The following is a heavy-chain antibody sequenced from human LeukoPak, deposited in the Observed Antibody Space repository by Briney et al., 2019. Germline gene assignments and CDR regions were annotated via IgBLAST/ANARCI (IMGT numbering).Heavy chain of an antibody. V-gene: IGHV3-48*01. J-gene: IGHJ6*03. CDR1: GFTFSSYS. Sequence: GGSLRLSCAASGFTFSSYSMNWVRQAPGKGLEWVSYISSSSSTIYYADSVKGRFTISRDNAKNSLYLQMNSLRAEDTAVYYCARDYYDSSGYRRYYYYYYYMDVWGRGTTVTVSS. CDR3: ARDYYDSSGYRRYYYYYYYMDV. CDR2: ISSSSSTI. D-gene: IGHD3-22*01.